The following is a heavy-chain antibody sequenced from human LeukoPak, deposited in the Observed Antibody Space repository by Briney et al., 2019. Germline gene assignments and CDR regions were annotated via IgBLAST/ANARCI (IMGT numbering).Heavy chain of an antibody. J-gene: IGHJ6*02. CDR2: ISGSGGST. Sequence: HPGGSLRLSCAASGFTFSTYAMSWVRQSPGKGLEWVSTISGSGGSTYYADSVKGGFTISRDNSKNALYLQMNSLRAEDTAVYYCAKEFYFATAVWGQGTTVTVS. D-gene: IGHD2-15*01. V-gene: IGHV3-23*01. CDR1: GFTFSTYA. CDR3: AKEFYFATAV.